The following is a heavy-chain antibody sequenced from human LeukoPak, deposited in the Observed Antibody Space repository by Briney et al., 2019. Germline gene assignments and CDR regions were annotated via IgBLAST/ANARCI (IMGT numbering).Heavy chain of an antibody. V-gene: IGHV4-28*05. J-gene: IGHJ4*02. D-gene: IGHD3-22*01. CDR3: SRYYYDSSDYRAFDY. Sequence: SETLSLTCSVSGSSIASLNWWGWIRQPPGKGLEWIGYIYYTGSIYYNPSLKSRVTMSVDTSKNQFSLRLSSVTAVDTAVYYCSRYYYDSSDYRAFDYWGQGTLVTVSS. CDR1: GSSIASLNW. CDR2: IYYTGSI.